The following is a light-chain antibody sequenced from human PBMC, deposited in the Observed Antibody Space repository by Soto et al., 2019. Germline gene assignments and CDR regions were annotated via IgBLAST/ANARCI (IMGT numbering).Light chain of an antibody. Sequence: DIQMTQSPSSLSAXVGDRVTITCRASQDISNYLVWYQQRPGKTPKLLIYAASTLQSGVPSRFSGGXXGTXFTLTISSLQPEDVATYYCQKYNNAPWTFGQGTKVEIK. J-gene: IGKJ1*01. CDR3: QKYNNAPWT. V-gene: IGKV1-27*01. CDR1: QDISNY. CDR2: AAS.